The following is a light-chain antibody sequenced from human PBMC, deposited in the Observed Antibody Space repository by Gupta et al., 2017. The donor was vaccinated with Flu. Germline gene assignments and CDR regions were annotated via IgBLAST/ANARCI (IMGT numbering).Light chain of an antibody. J-gene: IGLJ1*01. Sequence: QSALTQPASVSGSPGQSITISCTGTSSDVGGYNYVSWYQQHPGKAPKLMIYEVSNRPSGVSNRFSCSTSGNTASLTISGLQAEDEADYYCSSYTSSSTLGYVFGTGTKVTVL. CDR3: SSYTSSSTLGYV. CDR1: SSDVGGYNY. CDR2: EVS. V-gene: IGLV2-14*01.